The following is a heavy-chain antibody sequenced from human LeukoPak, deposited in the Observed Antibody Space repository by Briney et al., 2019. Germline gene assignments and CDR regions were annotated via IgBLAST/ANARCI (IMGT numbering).Heavy chain of an antibody. CDR1: GGTFISYA. D-gene: IGHD6-6*01. V-gene: IGHV1-69*13. CDR3: ARDRGIAARRAYFDY. CDR2: IIPIFGTA. J-gene: IGHJ4*02. Sequence: SVKVSCKASGGTFISYAISWVRQAPGQGLEWMGGIIPIFGTANYAQKFQGRVTITADESTSTAYMELSSLRSEDTAVYYCARDRGIAARRAYFDYWGQGTLVTVSS.